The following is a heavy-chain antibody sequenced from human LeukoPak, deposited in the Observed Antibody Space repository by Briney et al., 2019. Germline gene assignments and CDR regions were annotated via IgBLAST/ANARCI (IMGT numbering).Heavy chain of an antibody. D-gene: IGHD2-2*01. Sequence: GGSLRLSCAASGFTFSTSGLGWVRQAPGKGLEWVSYITSGFVTHYIDSVKGRFTISRDNDKNSLYLQMNSLREEDTAVYYCARGYCSSTGCHVARHFEYWGQGTLVTVSS. V-gene: IGHV3-48*02. CDR3: ARGYCSSTGCHVARHFEY. J-gene: IGHJ4*02. CDR2: ITSGFVT. CDR1: GFTFSTSG.